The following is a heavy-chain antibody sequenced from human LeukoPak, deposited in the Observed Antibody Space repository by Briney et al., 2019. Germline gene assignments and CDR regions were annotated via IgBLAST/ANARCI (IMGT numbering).Heavy chain of an antibody. CDR2: INPSGGST. Sequence: ASVKVSCKASGYTFTSYYMHRVRQAPGQGLEWMGIINPSGGSTSYAQKFQGRVTMTRDTSTSTVYMELSSLRSEDTAVYYCARDWLGIAVASGNWFDPWGQGTLVTVSS. CDR3: ARDWLGIAVASGNWFDP. D-gene: IGHD6-19*01. J-gene: IGHJ5*02. V-gene: IGHV1-46*01. CDR1: GYTFTSYY.